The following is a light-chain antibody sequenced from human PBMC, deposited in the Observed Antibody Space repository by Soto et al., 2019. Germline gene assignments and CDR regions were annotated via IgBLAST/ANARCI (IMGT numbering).Light chain of an antibody. CDR3: QQSYGTPLYA. V-gene: IGKV1-39*01. J-gene: IGKJ2*01. CDR1: QSISSY. CDR2: AAS. Sequence: DIQMTQSPSSLSASVGDRVTITCRASQSISSYLNWYQQKPGKAPKLLIYAASSLESGVPSRFSGSGSGTDFTVTLSSLRPEDFATYYCQQSYGTPLYAFGQGTKLEIK.